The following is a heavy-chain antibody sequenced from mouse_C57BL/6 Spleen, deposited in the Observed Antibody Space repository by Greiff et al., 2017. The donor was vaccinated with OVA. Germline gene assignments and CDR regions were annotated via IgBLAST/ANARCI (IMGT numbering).Heavy chain of an antibody. CDR2: IHPNSGST. CDR1: GYTFTSYW. D-gene: IGHD6-2*01. J-gene: IGHJ4*01. CDR3: AISPYYAMDY. Sequence: VQLQQPGAELVKPGASVKLSCKASGYTFTSYWMHWVKQRPGQGLEWIGMIHPNSGSTNYNQKFKGKATLTVDKSSSTAYMQLSSLTSEDSAVYYCAISPYYAMDYWGQGTSVTVSS. V-gene: IGHV1-64*01.